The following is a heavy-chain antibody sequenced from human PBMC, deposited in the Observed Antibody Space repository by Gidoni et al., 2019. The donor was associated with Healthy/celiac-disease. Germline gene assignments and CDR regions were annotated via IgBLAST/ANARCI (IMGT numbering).Heavy chain of an antibody. CDR3: AKGRAAAGTFDY. J-gene: IGHJ4*02. CDR1: GFTFSSSA. D-gene: IGHD6-13*01. V-gene: IGHV3-23*01. CDR2: ISGSGGST. Sequence: EVQLLESGGGLVQPGGSMRLSCAASGFTFSSSAMSWVRQAPGKGREGVSAISGSGGSTYYADSVKGRFTISRDNSKNTLYLQMNSLRAEDTAVYYCAKGRAAAGTFDYWGQGTLVTVSS.